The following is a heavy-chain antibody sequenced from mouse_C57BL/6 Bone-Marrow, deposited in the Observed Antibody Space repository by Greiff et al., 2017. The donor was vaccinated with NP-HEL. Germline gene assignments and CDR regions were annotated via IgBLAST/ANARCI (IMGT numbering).Heavy chain of an antibody. CDR3: ARSGYGSRAMDY. CDR1: GYSITGYY. V-gene: IGHV3-8*01. D-gene: IGHD1-1*01. CDR2: ISSSGST. Sequence: EVKLLESGPGLAKPSHTLSLTCTVTGYSITGYYWHWVRKFPGHKLEYMGNISSSGSTYYYPSLKNRNSITRYTSKNQYYLQLNSVTTEDTATYYCARSGYGSRAMDYWGQGTSVTVSS. J-gene: IGHJ4*01.